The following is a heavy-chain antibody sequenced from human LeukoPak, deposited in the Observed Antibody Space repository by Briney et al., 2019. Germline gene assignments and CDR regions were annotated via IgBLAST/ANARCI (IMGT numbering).Heavy chain of an antibody. CDR1: GFTFSKYA. V-gene: IGHV3-30*18. Sequence: PGGSLRLSCAASGFTFSKYAMTWVRQAPGRGLEWVAVISYDGSNKYYADSVKGRFTISRDNSKNTLYLQMNSLRAEDTAVYYCAKAAAGWYFDYWGQGTLVTVSS. CDR3: AKAAAGWYFDY. D-gene: IGHD6-13*01. CDR2: ISYDGSNK. J-gene: IGHJ4*02.